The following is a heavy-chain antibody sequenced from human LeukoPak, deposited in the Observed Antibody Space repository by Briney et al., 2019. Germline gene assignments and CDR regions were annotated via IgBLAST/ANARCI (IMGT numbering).Heavy chain of an antibody. J-gene: IGHJ4*02. CDR3: ARLSGSYGGALDY. D-gene: IGHD1-26*01. Sequence: PGGSLRLSCAASGFAFGGYWMHWVRQPPGKGLVWVSRITGDGSSTTYADSVKGRFTISRDNAKNTLYLQMNSLRAEDTAVYYCARLSGSYGGALDYWGQGTLVTVSS. CDR2: ITGDGSST. V-gene: IGHV3-74*01. CDR1: GFAFGGYW.